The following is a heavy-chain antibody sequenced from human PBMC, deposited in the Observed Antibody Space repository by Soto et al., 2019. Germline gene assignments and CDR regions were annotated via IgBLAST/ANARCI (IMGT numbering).Heavy chain of an antibody. CDR3: ARQYWYYYDSSGYSPQGKYGMDV. V-gene: IGHV3-74*01. D-gene: IGHD3-22*01. Sequence: GGSLRLSCAASGFTFSSYWMHWVRQAPGKGLVWVSRINSDGSSTSYADSVKGRFTISRDNAKNTLYLQMNSLRAEDTAVYYCARQYWYYYDSSGYSPQGKYGMDVWGQGTTVTVSS. J-gene: IGHJ6*02. CDR2: INSDGSST. CDR1: GFTFSSYW.